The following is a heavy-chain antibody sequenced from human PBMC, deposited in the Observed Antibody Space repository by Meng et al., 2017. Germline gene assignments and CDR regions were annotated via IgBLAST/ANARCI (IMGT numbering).Heavy chain of an antibody. CDR1: GGSISSSSYY. D-gene: IGHD2-15*01. J-gene: IGHJ5*02. CDR3: ARDFTAVVVAARWGWFDP. V-gene: IGHV4-39*07. CDR2: IYYSGST. Sequence: LQPQESGPGLVKPSETLSLTCPVSGGSISSSSYYWGWIRQPRGKGLEWIGSIYYSGSTYYNPSLKSRVTISVDTSKNQFSLKLSSVTAADTAVYYCARDFTAVVVAARWGWFDPWGQGTLVTVSS.